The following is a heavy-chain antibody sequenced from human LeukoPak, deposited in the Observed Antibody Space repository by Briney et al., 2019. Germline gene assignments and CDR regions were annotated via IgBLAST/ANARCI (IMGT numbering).Heavy chain of an antibody. Sequence: GGSLRLSCAASGFTFSSYAMHWVRQAPGKGLEWVAVISYDGSNKYYADSVKGRFTISRDNSKNTLYLQMNSLRAEDTAVHYCARVLKNRGPFDYWGQGTLVTVSS. V-gene: IGHV3-30-3*01. CDR3: ARVLKNRGPFDY. CDR2: ISYDGSNK. D-gene: IGHD1-14*01. CDR1: GFTFSSYA. J-gene: IGHJ4*02.